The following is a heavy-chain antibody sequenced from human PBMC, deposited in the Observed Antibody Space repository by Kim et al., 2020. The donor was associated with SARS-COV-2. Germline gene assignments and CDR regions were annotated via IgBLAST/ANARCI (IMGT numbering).Heavy chain of an antibody. D-gene: IGHD2-2*01. V-gene: IGHV3-11*01. Sequence: GGSLRLSCAASGFTFSDYYMSWIRQAPGKGLEWVSYISSSGSTIYYADSVKGRFTISRDNAKNSLYLQMNSLRAEDTAVYYCARDRQYQLPRIYYYYGMDVWGQGTTVTVSS. J-gene: IGHJ6*02. CDR1: GFTFSDYY. CDR3: ARDRQYQLPRIYYYYGMDV. CDR2: ISSSGSTI.